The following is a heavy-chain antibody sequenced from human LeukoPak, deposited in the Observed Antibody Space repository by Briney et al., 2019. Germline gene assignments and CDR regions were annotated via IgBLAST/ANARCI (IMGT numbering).Heavy chain of an antibody. V-gene: IGHV4-34*01. Sequence: SETLSLTCAGYGGSFSGYYWIWIRQPPGKGLEWIGEINHSGSTIYNPSLQSRVTISVDTSKIQFSLKLSSVSAADTAVYYCARGSRTPDYWGQGTLVTVSS. CDR1: GGSFSGYY. CDR2: INHSGST. CDR3: ARGSRTPDY. J-gene: IGHJ4*02.